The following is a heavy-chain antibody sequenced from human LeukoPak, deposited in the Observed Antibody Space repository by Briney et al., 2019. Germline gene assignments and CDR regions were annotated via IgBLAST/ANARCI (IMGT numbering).Heavy chain of an antibody. CDR3: ARGRITIFGAFDY. V-gene: IGHV3-53*01. CDR2: IYSGGST. Sequence: GGSLRLSCAASGFTVSSNYMSWVRQAPGKGLEWVSVIYSGGSTYYADSVKGRFTISRDNSKNTLYLQMNSLRAEDTAVCYCARGRITIFGAFDYWGQGTLVTVSS. D-gene: IGHD3-3*01. J-gene: IGHJ4*02. CDR1: GFTVSSNY.